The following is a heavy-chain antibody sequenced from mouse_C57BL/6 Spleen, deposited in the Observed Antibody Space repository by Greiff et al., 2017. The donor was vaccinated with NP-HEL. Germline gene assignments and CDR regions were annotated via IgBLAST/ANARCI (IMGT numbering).Heavy chain of an antibody. CDR3: TINWDGHLNY. CDR2: IDPETGGT. J-gene: IGHJ2*01. V-gene: IGHV1-15*01. CDR1: GYTFTDYE. Sequence: QVQLQQSGAELVRPGASVTLSCKASGYTFTDYEMHWVKQTPVHGLEWIGAIDPETGGTAYNQKFKGKAILTADKSSSTAYMELRSLTSEDSAVYYCTINWDGHLNYWGQGTTLTVSS. D-gene: IGHD4-1*01.